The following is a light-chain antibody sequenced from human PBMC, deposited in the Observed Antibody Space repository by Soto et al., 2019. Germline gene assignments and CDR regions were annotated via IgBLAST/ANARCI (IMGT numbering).Light chain of an antibody. CDR1: QVMSSW. V-gene: IGKV1D-12*01. CDR3: QQTDTLPST. Sequence: DIQMTQSPSSVSAAVGERVTITCRASQVMSSWLAWYQQKPGKAPKLLIFAASTLQSGVPSRFSGSGSRTDFTLTITSLQPEDIGTYYCQQTDTLPSTVXQGTRMEI. J-gene: IGKJ5*01. CDR2: AAS.